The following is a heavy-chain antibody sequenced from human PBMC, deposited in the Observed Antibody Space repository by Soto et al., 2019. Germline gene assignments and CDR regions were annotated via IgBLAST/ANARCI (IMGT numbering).Heavy chain of an antibody. J-gene: IGHJ4*02. CDR3: AKAHVGYDSSGYYPTG. Sequence: GGSLRLSCAASGFTFSSYAMSWVRQAPGKGLEWVSAISGSGGSTYYADSVKGRFTISRDNSKNTLYLQMNSLRAEDTAVYYCAKAHVGYDSSGYYPTGWGQGTLVTVSS. V-gene: IGHV3-23*01. CDR2: ISGSGGST. D-gene: IGHD3-22*01. CDR1: GFTFSSYA.